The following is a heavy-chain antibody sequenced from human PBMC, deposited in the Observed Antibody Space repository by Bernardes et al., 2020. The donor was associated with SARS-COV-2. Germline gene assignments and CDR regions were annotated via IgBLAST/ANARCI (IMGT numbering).Heavy chain of an antibody. CDR2: VYSTGTT. D-gene: IGHD3-10*01. Sequence: QSLSLPCSVTGASIGRFYDWRLTLQFPGTGLAWFGYVYSTGTTYYNSSLNSRLSISVDTSENQFSLRLSSVTAADTAVYCCAPDSGPTDVRAFDIWGRGTLVTVSS. J-gene: IGHJ3*02. CDR1: GASIGRFYD. CDR3: APDSGPTDVRAFDI. V-gene: IGHV4-31*03.